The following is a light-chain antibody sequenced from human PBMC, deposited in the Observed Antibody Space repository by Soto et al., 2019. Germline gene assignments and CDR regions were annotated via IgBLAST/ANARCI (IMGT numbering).Light chain of an antibody. V-gene: IGKV3-20*01. CDR1: QSVASNN. CDR2: GAS. J-gene: IGKJ2*01. Sequence: EIVLTQSPGTLSLSPGERATLSCRASQSVASNNLAWYQQKPGQSPRLLIYGASSRARGIPDRFTGSGSGTDFILTISRLEPEDFATYYCQQLNSYPYTFAQGTKLEIK. CDR3: QQLNSYPYT.